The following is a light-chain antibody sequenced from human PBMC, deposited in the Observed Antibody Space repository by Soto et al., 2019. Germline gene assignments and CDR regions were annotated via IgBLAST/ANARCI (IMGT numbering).Light chain of an antibody. CDR2: LGS. Sequence: DIVMTQSPLSLPVTPGEPASISCRSSQSLLHSNGYNYLDWYLQKPGQSPQLLIYLGSNRASGVPDRFSGSGSGTDFTLKISRVAAEDAGVYYCMQDLQTPFTFGPGTTVDIK. J-gene: IGKJ3*01. V-gene: IGKV2-28*01. CDR1: QSLLHSNGYNY. CDR3: MQDLQTPFT.